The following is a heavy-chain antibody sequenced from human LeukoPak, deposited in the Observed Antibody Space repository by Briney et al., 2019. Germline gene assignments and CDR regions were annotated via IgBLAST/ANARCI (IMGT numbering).Heavy chain of an antibody. D-gene: IGHD3-22*01. Sequence: PGGSLRLSCAASGFTFTNYVINWVRQAPGKGLEWLAVVSYDGTNIYYADSVKGRFTISRDNSNNTLYLQMNSLRIEDTAVYYCARERAVIVVGFDLWGQGTLVTVSS. CDR1: GFTFTNYV. CDR2: VSYDGTNI. J-gene: IGHJ4*02. CDR3: ARERAVIVVGFDL. V-gene: IGHV3-30*01.